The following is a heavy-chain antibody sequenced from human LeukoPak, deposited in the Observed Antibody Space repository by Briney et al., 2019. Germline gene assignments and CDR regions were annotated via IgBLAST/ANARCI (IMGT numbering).Heavy chain of an antibody. J-gene: IGHJ4*02. D-gene: IGHD3-9*01. CDR1: GYTFTSYD. CDR3: ARVLTGYYEVDY. CDR2: INAGNGNT. Sequence: ASVKVSCKASGYTFTSYDINWVRQAPGQRLEWMGWINAGNGNTKYSQKFQGRVTITRDTSASTAYMELSSLRSEDTAVYYCARVLTGYYEVDYWGQGTLVTVSS. V-gene: IGHV1-3*01.